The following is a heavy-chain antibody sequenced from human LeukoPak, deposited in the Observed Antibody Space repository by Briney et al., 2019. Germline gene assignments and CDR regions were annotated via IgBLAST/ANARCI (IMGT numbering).Heavy chain of an antibody. CDR1: GGSISSYY. Sequence: SETLSLTCTVSGGSISSYYWSWIRQPPGKGLEWIGYIYYSGSTNYNPSLKSRVTISVDTSKNQLSLKLSSVTAADTAVYYCARAGYYDSSIDYWGQGTLVTVSS. CDR2: IYYSGST. D-gene: IGHD3-22*01. V-gene: IGHV4-59*08. CDR3: ARAGYYDSSIDY. J-gene: IGHJ4*02.